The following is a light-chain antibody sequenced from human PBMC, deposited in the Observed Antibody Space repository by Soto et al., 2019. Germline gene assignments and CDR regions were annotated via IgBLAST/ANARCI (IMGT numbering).Light chain of an antibody. V-gene: IGKV3-20*01. CDR2: GAS. Sequence: PGTLSLSPGERATLSCRASQSVSSSYLAWYQQKPGQAPRLLVYGASSRATGIPDRFSGSGSGTDFTLTISRLEPEDFAVYYCQQYGSSPPWTFGQGTKVDIK. J-gene: IGKJ1*01. CDR1: QSVSSSY. CDR3: QQYGSSPPWT.